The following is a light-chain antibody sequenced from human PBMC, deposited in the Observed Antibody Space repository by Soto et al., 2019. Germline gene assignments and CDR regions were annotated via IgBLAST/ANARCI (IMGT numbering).Light chain of an antibody. CDR1: SSNIGSYS. J-gene: IGLJ2*01. CDR2: SNN. V-gene: IGLV1-44*01. Sequence: QSVLTQSPSASGTPGQRVVISCSGSSSNIGSYSVNWYQRLPGATPKLLIYSNNQRPSGVPDRISGSKSGTSASLAISGLQSEDEDDYACAAWDDSLNGPVFGGGTKLTVL. CDR3: AAWDDSLNGPV.